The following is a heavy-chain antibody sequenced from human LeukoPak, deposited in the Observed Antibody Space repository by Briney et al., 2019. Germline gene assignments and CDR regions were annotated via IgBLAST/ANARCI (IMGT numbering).Heavy chain of an antibody. CDR2: IDHSGST. V-gene: IGHV4-34*01. J-gene: IGHJ3*02. CDR3: ATTSGWPVDAFDI. Sequence: PSETLSLTCAVYGGSFSGYYWSWIRQPPGKGLERMGEIDHSGSTHYNPSLKTRVTTSVDTSKNQFSLKLSSVTAADTAVYYCATTSGWPVDAFDIWRQGTMVTVSS. CDR1: GGSFSGYY. D-gene: IGHD6-19*01.